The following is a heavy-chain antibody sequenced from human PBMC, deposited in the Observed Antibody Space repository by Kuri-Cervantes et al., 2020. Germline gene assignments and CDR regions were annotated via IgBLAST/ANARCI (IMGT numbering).Heavy chain of an antibody. D-gene: IGHD3-22*01. CDR2: ISGSGGST. Sequence: GESLKISCAASGFTFSSYAMSRVRQAPGKGLEWVSAISGSGGSTYYADSVKGRFTISRDNAKNSLYLQMNSLRADDTALYHCARVMDYYDSSGYQNYYFDYWGQGTLVTVSS. CDR1: GFTFSSYA. J-gene: IGHJ4*02. CDR3: ARVMDYYDSSGYQNYYFDY. V-gene: IGHV3-23*01.